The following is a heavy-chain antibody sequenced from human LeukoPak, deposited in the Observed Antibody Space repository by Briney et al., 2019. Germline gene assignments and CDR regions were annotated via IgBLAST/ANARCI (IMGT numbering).Heavy chain of an antibody. V-gene: IGHV4-59*12. CDR3: ARRGWLRIFDY. CDR1: GGSISSYY. D-gene: IGHD5-12*01. Sequence: SETLSLTCTVSGGSISSYYWSWIRQPPGKGLEWIGYIYYSGSTNYNPSLKSRVTISVDTSKNQFSLKLSSVTAADTAVYYCARRGWLRIFDYWGQGTLVTVSS. J-gene: IGHJ4*02. CDR2: IYYSGST.